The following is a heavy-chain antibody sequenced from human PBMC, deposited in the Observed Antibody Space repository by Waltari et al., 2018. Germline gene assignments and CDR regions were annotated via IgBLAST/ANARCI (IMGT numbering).Heavy chain of an antibody. CDR2: INSSGGST. CDR1: GYTFTSYY. J-gene: IGHJ4*02. V-gene: IGHV1-46*01. CDR3: ARRTAVAGTLDY. D-gene: IGHD6-19*01. Sequence: QVQLVQSGAEVKKPGASVKVSCKASGYTFTSYYMHWVRQAPGQGLEWMGIINSSGGSTSYAQKFQGRVTMTRDTSTSTVYMELSSLRSEDTAVYYCARRTAVAGTLDYWGQGTLVTVSS.